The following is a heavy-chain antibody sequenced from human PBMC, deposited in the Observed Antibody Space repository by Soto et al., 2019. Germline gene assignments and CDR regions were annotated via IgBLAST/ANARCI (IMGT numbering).Heavy chain of an antibody. CDR3: AIDQGVVVTADNWFDP. D-gene: IGHD2-21*02. J-gene: IGHJ5*02. CDR2: IFSSGST. CDR1: GGSITDYS. V-gene: IGHV4-4*07. Sequence: SETLSLTCTVSGGSITDYSWVWIRQPAGKGLEWIGRIFSSGSTNYNPSLKGRITMSLDTSKNQFSLKLHSATATDTAGYFCAIDQGVVVTADNWFDPWGQGTPVTVSS.